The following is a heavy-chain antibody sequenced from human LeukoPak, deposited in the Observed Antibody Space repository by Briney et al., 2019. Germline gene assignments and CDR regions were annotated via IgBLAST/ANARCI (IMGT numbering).Heavy chain of an antibody. V-gene: IGHV3-30*02. J-gene: IGHJ4*02. CDR3: ARDKYSGFVFDC. Sequence: GGSLRLSCAASGFTFSSYGMHWVRQAPGKGLQGVAFIRYDGSNKYYADSVKGRFTISRDNSKNTLYLQMNSLRVEDTAVYYCARDKYSGFVFDCWGQGTLVTVSS. D-gene: IGHD5-12*01. CDR1: GFTFSSYG. CDR2: IRYDGSNK.